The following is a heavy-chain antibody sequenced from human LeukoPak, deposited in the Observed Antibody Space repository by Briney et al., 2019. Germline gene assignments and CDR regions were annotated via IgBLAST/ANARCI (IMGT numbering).Heavy chain of an antibody. J-gene: IGHJ4*02. CDR1: GFTFSSYG. V-gene: IGHV3-30*02. CDR3: AKDPNYYDNP. CDR2: IRYDGSNK. Sequence: GGSLRLSCAASGFTFSSYGMHWVRQAPGKGLEWVTFIRYDGSNKYYADSVKGRFTISRDNSKNTLYLQMNSLRAEDTAVYYCAKDPNYYDNPWGQGTLVTVSS. D-gene: IGHD3-22*01.